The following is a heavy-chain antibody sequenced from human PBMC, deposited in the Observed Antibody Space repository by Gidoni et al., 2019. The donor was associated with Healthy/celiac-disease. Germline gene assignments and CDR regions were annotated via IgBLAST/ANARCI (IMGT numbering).Heavy chain of an antibody. CDR1: GGTFSSYT. Sequence: QVQLVQSGAEVKKPGSSVKVSCKASGGTFSSYTISWVRQAPGQGLEWMGRIIPILGIANYAQKFQGRVTITADKSTSTAYMELSSLRSEDTAVYYCARVPSCSSTSCYGWFDPWGQGTLVTVSS. CDR2: IIPILGIA. J-gene: IGHJ5*02. V-gene: IGHV1-69*02. D-gene: IGHD2-2*01. CDR3: ARVPSCSSTSCYGWFDP.